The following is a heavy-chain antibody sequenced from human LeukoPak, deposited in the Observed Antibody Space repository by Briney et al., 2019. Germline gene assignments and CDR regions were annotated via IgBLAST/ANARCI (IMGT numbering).Heavy chain of an antibody. CDR3: ARDIDYAGSY. D-gene: IGHD4-23*01. CDR2: IYTDGSGI. J-gene: IGHJ4*02. CDR1: GFTFSSYE. V-gene: IGHV3-74*01. Sequence: PGGSLRLSCAASGFTFSSYEMNWVRQAPGKGLEWVSRIYTDGSGISYADSVKGRFTISRDNAKNTLYLQMNSLRAEDTAVYYCARDIDYAGSYWGQGTLVAVSS.